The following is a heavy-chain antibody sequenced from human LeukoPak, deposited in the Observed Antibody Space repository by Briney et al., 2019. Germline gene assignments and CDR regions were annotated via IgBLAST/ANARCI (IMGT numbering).Heavy chain of an antibody. V-gene: IGHV1-2*02. D-gene: IGHD6-19*01. J-gene: IGHJ1*01. CDR2: INPNSGGT. Sequence: ASVKVSCKASGYSFSGDYIHWLRQAPGQGLEWMGWINPNSGGTNYAQKFQGRVTMTRDTSISTAYMELSRLRSDDTAVYYCARVPYSSGWSSYDEYFQHWGQGTLVTVSS. CDR3: ARVPYSSGWSSYDEYFQH. CDR1: GYSFSGDY.